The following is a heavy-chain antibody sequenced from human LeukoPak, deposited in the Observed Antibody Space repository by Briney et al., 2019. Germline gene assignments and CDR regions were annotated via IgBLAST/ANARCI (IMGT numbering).Heavy chain of an antibody. CDR1: GYTFTGYY. CDR3: AGVGGPGAMVLLDY. V-gene: IGHV1-8*02. D-gene: IGHD5-18*01. CDR2: MNPNSGNT. J-gene: IGHJ4*02. Sequence: ASVKVSCKASGYTFTGYYMHWVRQAPGQGLEWMGWMNPNSGNTGYAQKFQGRVTMTRNTSISTAYMELSSLRSEDTAVYYCAGVGGPGAMVLLDYWGQGTLVTVSS.